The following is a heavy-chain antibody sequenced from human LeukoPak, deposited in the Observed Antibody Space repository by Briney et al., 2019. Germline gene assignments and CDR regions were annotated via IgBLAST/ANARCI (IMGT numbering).Heavy chain of an antibody. V-gene: IGHV3-15*01. Sequence: GGSLRLSCAVSGFNFNDAWMSWVRQAPGKGLEWVGRLKSRGSGGTADYSAPVKGRFTVSRDNSKNTLYLQMNSLRAEDTAVYYCARHNNAYDWDYWGQGTLVTVSS. CDR2: LKSRGSGGTA. CDR1: GFNFNDAW. D-gene: IGHD5-12*01. CDR3: ARHNNAYDWDY. J-gene: IGHJ4*02.